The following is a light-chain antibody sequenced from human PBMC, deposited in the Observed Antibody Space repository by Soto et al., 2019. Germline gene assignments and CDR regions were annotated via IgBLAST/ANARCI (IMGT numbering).Light chain of an antibody. CDR1: QSISSW. CDR3: QQYNSWT. CDR2: KAS. Sequence: DIQMTQSPSTLSASVGDRVTITCRASQSISSWLAWYQQKPGKALKLLIYKASSLESVVPSRFSGSGSGTEFTLTISSLQPDDFATYYCQQYNSWTFGQGTKVEIK. J-gene: IGKJ1*01. V-gene: IGKV1-5*03.